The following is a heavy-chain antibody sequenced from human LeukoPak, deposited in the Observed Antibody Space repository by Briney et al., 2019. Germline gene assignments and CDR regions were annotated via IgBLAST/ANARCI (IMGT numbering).Heavy chain of an antibody. V-gene: IGHV1-18*01. CDR2: ITVNNGYT. Sequence: ASVKVSSKAAGYTFTSDGFIWLRQAPGQGLEWMGWITVNNGYTKYAQELQGRVTMTTDTSTSTAYMELRSLRSDDTAVYYCAKVHCISTNCNHIWTYFDYWGQGTLVTVSS. J-gene: IGHJ4*02. D-gene: IGHD2-2*01. CDR3: AKVHCISTNCNHIWTYFDY. CDR1: GYTFTSDG.